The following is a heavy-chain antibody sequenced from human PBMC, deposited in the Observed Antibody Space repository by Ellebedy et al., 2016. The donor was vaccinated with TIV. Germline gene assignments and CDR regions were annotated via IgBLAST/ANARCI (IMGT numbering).Heavy chain of an antibody. J-gene: IGHJ6*02. Sequence: GGSLRLSCAASGFTFSSYALHWVRQAPGKGLEWVAVVSYDGSNKYYADSVEGRFTFSRDNSKNTLYLQMNSLRPEDTAGYYCASGFSSSWYDYYGLDVWGQGTTVTVSS. CDR2: VSYDGSNK. D-gene: IGHD6-13*01. CDR1: GFTFSSYA. V-gene: IGHV3-30-3*01. CDR3: ASGFSSSWYDYYGLDV.